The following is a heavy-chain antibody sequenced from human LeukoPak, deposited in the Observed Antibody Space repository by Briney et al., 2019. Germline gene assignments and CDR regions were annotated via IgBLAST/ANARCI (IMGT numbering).Heavy chain of an antibody. CDR2: ISGSGDNT. CDR3: AKDLNYGFDS. CDR1: GFTFSSYA. Sequence: GGSLRLSCAASGFTFSSYAMSWVRQAPGKGLEWVSGISGSGDNTYYADSVKGRFTISRDNSKNTLYVQVNSLGTEDTAAYYCAKDLNYGFDSWGQGTLVTVSS. V-gene: IGHV3-23*01. J-gene: IGHJ4*02. D-gene: IGHD3-10*01.